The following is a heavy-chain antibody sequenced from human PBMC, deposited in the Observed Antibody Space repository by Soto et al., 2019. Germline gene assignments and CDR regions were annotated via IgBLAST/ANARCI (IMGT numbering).Heavy chain of an antibody. Sequence: TLALSCMVSGDSISSGSYYWSWIRRHPGKGLEWIGYIYFSGSTFYNPSLKSRVTISIDRSKKNFSLNLSSVTAADTAVYYCERGSSGSYWFGPWCQGTLVTVSS. D-gene: IGHD1-26*01. CDR2: IYFSGST. V-gene: IGHV4-31*03. CDR1: GDSISSGSYY. J-gene: IGHJ5*02. CDR3: ERGSSGSYWFGP.